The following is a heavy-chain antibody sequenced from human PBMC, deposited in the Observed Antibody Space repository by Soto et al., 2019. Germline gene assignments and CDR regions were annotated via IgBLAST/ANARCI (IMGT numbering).Heavy chain of an antibody. CDR3: AKGEVRGIIPSYFDY. J-gene: IGHJ4*02. V-gene: IGHV3-30*18. Sequence: QTGGSRRRSCAGSGFTFRGFGMNWVRQAPGKGLEWVARISNDGSNEYYVDSVKGRFTISRDNSKNTLYLQMDSLRAEDTAVYYCAKGEVRGIIPSYFDYWGLGTLVTVSS. CDR1: GFTFRGFG. CDR2: ISNDGSNE. D-gene: IGHD3-10*01.